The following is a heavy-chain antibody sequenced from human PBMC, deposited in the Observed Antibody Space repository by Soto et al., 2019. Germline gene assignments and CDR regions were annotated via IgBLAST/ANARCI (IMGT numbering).Heavy chain of an antibody. V-gene: IGHV4-59*12. J-gene: IGHJ5*02. CDR3: ASIYDSSGYYYGNNWFDP. CDR2: LYNTGST. Sequence: SETLSLTCTFSGSSISRYYWILIRQSPGKGLEWIGYLYNTGSTIYNPSLKSRVTISVDTSKNQFSLKLSSVTAADTAVYYCASIYDSSGYYYGNNWFDPWGQGTLVTVSS. D-gene: IGHD3-22*01. CDR1: GSSISRYY.